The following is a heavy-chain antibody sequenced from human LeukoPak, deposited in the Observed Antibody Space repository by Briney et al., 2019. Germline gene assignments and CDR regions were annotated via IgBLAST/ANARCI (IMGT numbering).Heavy chain of an antibody. CDR1: GGSISSYY. Sequence: PSETLSLTCTVSGGSISSYYWSWIRQPPGKGLEWIGYIYYSGSTNYNPSLKSRVTISVDTSKNQFSLKLSSVTAADTAVYYCARSMVRGVINPWGQGTLVTVSS. D-gene: IGHD3-10*01. V-gene: IGHV4-59*01. CDR2: IYYSGST. J-gene: IGHJ5*02. CDR3: ARSMVRGVINP.